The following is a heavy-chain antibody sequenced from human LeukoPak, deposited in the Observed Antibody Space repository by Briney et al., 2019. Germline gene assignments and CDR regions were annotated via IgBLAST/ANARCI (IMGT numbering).Heavy chain of an antibody. CDR3: AKDVPRIAAAGMRGWFDP. CDR2: IKQDGSEK. V-gene: IGHV3-7*01. D-gene: IGHD6-13*01. J-gene: IGHJ5*02. CDR1: GFTFSSYW. Sequence: PGGSLRLSCAASGFTFSSYWMSWVRQAPGKGLEWVANIKQDGSEKYYVDSVKGRFTISRDNAKNSLYLQMNSLRAEDTAVYYCAKDVPRIAAAGMRGWFDPWGQGTLVTVSS.